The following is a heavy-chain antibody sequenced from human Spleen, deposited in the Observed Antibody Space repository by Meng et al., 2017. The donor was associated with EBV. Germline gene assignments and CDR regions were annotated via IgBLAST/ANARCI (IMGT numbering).Heavy chain of an antibody. CDR2: LIPMFGAP. Sequence: QGQLVGAGVEGKKPGSPVKASCKASGGTFSSYVISWVRQAPGQGLEWMGGLIPMFGAPNYAQKFQGRVTIIADESTSTHYMELSSLRSEDTAVYYCASESGRGYTPDYWGQGTLVTVSS. D-gene: IGHD3-10*01. CDR3: ASESGRGYTPDY. V-gene: IGHV1-69*01. J-gene: IGHJ4*02. CDR1: GGTFSSYV.